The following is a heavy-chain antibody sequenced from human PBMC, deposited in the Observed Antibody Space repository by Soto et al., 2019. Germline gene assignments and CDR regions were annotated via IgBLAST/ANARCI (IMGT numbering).Heavy chain of an antibody. D-gene: IGHD4-17*01. CDR3: ARDYGGNHYFDY. V-gene: IGHV4-34*01. CDR1: GGSFSGYY. Sequence: SETLSLTCAVYGGSFSGYYWSWIRQPPGKGLEWIGEINHSGSTNYNPSLKSRVTISVNTSKNQFSLKLSSVTAADTAVYYCARDYGGNHYFDYWGQGTLVTVSS. CDR2: INHSGST. J-gene: IGHJ4*02.